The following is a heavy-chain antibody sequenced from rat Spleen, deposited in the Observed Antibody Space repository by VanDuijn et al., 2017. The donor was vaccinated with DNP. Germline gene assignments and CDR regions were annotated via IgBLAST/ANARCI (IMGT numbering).Heavy chain of an antibody. V-gene: IGHV5-7*01. CDR2: IIYDGSGT. CDR1: GFTFTDYS. Sequence: EAQLVESGGGLVQPGRSLKLSCEASGFTFTDYSMAWVRQAPKKGLEWVAMIIYDGSGTYYGDSVKGRFTISRDNAKNTLHLQMDSLRSEDTATYYCKVGAQYWGQGVMVTVSS. D-gene: IGHD5-1*01. J-gene: IGHJ2*01. CDR3: KVGAQY.